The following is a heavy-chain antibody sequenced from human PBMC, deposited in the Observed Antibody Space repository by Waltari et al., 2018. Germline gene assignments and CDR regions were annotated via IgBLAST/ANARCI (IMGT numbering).Heavy chain of an antibody. CDR1: GGSFSGYY. CDR2: INHSGST. Sequence: QVQLQQWGAGLLKPSETLSLTCAVYGGSFSGYYWSWIRQPPGKGLEWIGEINHSGSTNYNPSLKSRVTISVDTSKNQFSLKLSSVTAADTAVYYCARGHLAIAASTENFDYWGQGTLVIVSS. CDR3: ARGHLAIAASTENFDY. V-gene: IGHV4-34*01. J-gene: IGHJ4*02. D-gene: IGHD6-13*01.